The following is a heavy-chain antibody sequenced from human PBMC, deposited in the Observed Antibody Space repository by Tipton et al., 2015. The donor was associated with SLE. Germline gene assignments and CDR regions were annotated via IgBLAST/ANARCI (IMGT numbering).Heavy chain of an antibody. CDR2: IYASGST. Sequence: TLSLTCTVSGGSISSGGYYWSWIRKPAGKGLEWIDYIYASGSTHYNPSLKSRVTISVDTSKNQFSLKLSSVTAADTAVYYCARGLNLGWYEGGNSLGYWGQGTLVTVSS. V-gene: IGHV4-61*09. CDR3: ARGLNLGWYEGGNSLGY. CDR1: GGSISSGGYY. J-gene: IGHJ4*02. D-gene: IGHD4-23*01.